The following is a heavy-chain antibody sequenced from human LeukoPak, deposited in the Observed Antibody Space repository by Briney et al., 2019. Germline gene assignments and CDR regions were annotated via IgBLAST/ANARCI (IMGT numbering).Heavy chain of an antibody. J-gene: IGHJ4*02. CDR3: VKWAYSGFDY. CDR1: GFTFSSHG. D-gene: IGHD1-26*01. Sequence: GGSLRLSCAASGFTFSSHGMHWVRQAPGKGLEWVAVVSYDGSEKHYADSVKGRFTISRDNSKNTLYLQMNSLRAEDTAVYYCVKWAYSGFDYWGQGTLVTVSS. V-gene: IGHV3-30*18. CDR2: VSYDGSEK.